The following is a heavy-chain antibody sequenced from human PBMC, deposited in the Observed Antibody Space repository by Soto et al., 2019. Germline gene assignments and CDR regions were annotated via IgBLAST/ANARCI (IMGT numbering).Heavy chain of an antibody. D-gene: IGHD1-26*01. J-gene: IGHJ3*02. Sequence: QVQLVQSGAEVKKPGASVKVSCKASGYTFTSYAMHWVRQAPGQRLEWMGWINAGNGNTKYSQKFQGRVTITRDTSASTAYMGLSSLRSEDTAVYYCARVGRQTDAFDIWGQGRMVTVSS. CDR1: GYTFTSYA. CDR3: ARVGRQTDAFDI. V-gene: IGHV1-3*01. CDR2: INAGNGNT.